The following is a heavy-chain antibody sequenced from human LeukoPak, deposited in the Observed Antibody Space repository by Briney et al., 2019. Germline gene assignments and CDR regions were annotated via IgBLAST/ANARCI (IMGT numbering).Heavy chain of an antibody. Sequence: GGSLRLSCAASGFTFSSYGMHWVRQAPGKGLEWVAVISYDGSNKYYADSVKGRFTISRDNSKNTLYLQMNSLRAEDTAVYYCATLGATLDYWGQGTLVTVSS. D-gene: IGHD1-26*01. J-gene: IGHJ4*02. V-gene: IGHV3-30*03. CDR2: ISYDGSNK. CDR1: GFTFSSYG. CDR3: ATLGATLDY.